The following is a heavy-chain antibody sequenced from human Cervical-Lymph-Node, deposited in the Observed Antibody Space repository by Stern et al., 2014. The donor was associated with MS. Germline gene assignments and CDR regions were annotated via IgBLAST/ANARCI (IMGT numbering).Heavy chain of an antibody. J-gene: IGHJ4*02. CDR3: ARSPATPSGYDRFDY. D-gene: IGHD5-12*01. Sequence: EVQLVESGAEVKKPGESLKISCEASGYLFDDYWIGWVRQMSGRGLELVAIIFPRDSNTRYSPSVQGPVTISADKSISTAYLQGSSLKASDPAMYYCARSPATPSGYDRFDYWGQGALVTVSS. CDR1: GYLFDDYW. CDR2: IFPRDSNT. V-gene: IGHV5-51*03.